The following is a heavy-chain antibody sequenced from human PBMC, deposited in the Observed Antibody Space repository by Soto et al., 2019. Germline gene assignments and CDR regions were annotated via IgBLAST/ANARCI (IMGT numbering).Heavy chain of an antibody. D-gene: IGHD3-9*01. CDR3: ASLDTYYDILTGAPDAFDI. J-gene: IGHJ3*02. Sequence: ADSGKVSCKASGYTFTSYDINWVRQATGQGLEWMGWMNPNSGNTGYAQKFQGRVTMTRNTSISTAYMELSSLRSGDTAVYYCASLDTYYDILTGAPDAFDIWGQWT. V-gene: IGHV1-8*01. CDR1: GYTFTSYD. CDR2: MNPNSGNT.